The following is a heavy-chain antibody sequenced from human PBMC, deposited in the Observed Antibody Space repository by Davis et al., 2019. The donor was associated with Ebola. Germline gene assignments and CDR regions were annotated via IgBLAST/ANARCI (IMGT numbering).Heavy chain of an antibody. CDR2: IIPKSGIP. CDR3: ARTFYYGNTVNPNWFDP. V-gene: IGHV1-69*10. Sequence: SVKVSCKASGVTFRTFGFSWVKHAPGQGLEWMGGIIPKSGIPNYAQKFQGRVTMTRSTSISTAYMELSSLSSDDTAVYYCARTFYYGNTVNPNWFDPWGQGTQVTVSS. CDR1: GVTFRTFG. J-gene: IGHJ5*02. D-gene: IGHD3-10*01.